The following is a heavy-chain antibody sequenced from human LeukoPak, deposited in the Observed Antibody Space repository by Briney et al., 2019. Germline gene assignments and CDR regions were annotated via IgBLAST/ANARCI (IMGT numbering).Heavy chain of an antibody. CDR1: GGSFSGYY. Sequence: SETLSLTCAVYGGSFSGYYWSWIRQPPGKGLEWIGEINHSGSTNYNPSLKSRVTMSVDTSKNQFSLKLSSVTAADTAVYYCARDGHYYDSGPDAFDIWGQGTMVTVSS. J-gene: IGHJ3*02. CDR3: ARDGHYYDSGPDAFDI. V-gene: IGHV4-34*01. D-gene: IGHD3-22*01. CDR2: INHSGST.